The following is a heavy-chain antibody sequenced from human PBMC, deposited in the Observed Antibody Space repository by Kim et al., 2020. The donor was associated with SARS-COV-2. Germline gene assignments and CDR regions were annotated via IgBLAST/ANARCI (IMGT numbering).Heavy chain of an antibody. CDR3: VRGHKSFDL. CDR2: SRHRPRNYTT. Sequence: GGSLRLSCAASGFTLSDYFMDWVRQVPGKGLEWIGRSRHRPRNYTTEYAACVQGRFTVSRDDSKTSLHLLMTSLRTEDTAVYYCVRGHKSFDLWGQGTLVTVSS. V-gene: IGHV3-72*01. CDR1: GFTLSDYF. J-gene: IGHJ5*02.